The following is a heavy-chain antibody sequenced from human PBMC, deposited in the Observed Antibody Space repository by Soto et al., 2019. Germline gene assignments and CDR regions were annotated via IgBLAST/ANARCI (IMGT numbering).Heavy chain of an antibody. J-gene: IGHJ4*02. Sequence: QLQLQESGPGLVKPSETLSLTCTVSGGSISSSSYYWGWIRQPPGKGLEWIGSIYYSGSTYYNPPLKSRVTISVDTSKNQFSLKLSSVTAADTAVYYCARQGVATITDYWGQGTLVTVSS. V-gene: IGHV4-39*01. CDR3: ARQGVATITDY. D-gene: IGHD5-12*01. CDR1: GGSISSSSYY. CDR2: IYYSGST.